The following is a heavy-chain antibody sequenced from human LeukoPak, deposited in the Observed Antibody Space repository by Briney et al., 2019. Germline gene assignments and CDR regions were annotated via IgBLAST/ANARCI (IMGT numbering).Heavy chain of an antibody. CDR1: RDTFTSYG. CDR3: ARGTLAAAGTWGGLGVVVTAPTGFDP. J-gene: IGHJ5*02. D-gene: IGHD6-13*01. CDR2: INPNSGVT. Sequence: GSAKVSSKAPRDTFTSYGIRCVPQAPGQGLERVGWINPNSGVTNYAQKFQGRVTMTRDTSTSTVYMELSSLRSEDTAVYYCARGTLAAAGTWGGLGVVVTAPTGFDPWGQGTLVTVSS. V-gene: IGHV1-2*02.